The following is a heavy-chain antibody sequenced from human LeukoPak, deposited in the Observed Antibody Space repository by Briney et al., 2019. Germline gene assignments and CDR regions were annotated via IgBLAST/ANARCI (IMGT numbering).Heavy chain of an antibody. CDR1: GESVSSNTAA. CDR2: TYYRPKWYN. CDR3: ARESSGFHR. Sequence: SQTLSLTCVLSGESVSSNTAAWNWIRQSPSRGLEWLGRTYYRPKWYNDYAPSVKSRISIDPDTSKNQFSLQLNSVTPEDSAVYYCARESSGFHRWGQGTLVTVSS. V-gene: IGHV6-1*01. J-gene: IGHJ1*01.